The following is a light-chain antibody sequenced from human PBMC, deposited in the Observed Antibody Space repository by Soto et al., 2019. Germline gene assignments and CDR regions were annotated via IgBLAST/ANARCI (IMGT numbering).Light chain of an antibody. V-gene: IGKV3D-20*02. CDR1: QSVTNSY. CDR3: QQFNNWPHT. Sequence: DIALTQSPGTLSLSPGERSTLFCRASQSVTNSYLAWYQQKPGQAPRLLIYDASSRATGIPDRFSGGGSGTDFTLTISRLEPEDFAVYYCQQFNNWPHTFGQGTRLEI. CDR2: DAS. J-gene: IGKJ5*01.